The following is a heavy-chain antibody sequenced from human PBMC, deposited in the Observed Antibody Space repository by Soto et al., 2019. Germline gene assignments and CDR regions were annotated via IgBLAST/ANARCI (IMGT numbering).Heavy chain of an antibody. CDR2: IYYSGST. J-gene: IGHJ4*02. V-gene: IGHV4-59*08. CDR1: GGSISSYY. CDR3: ASTRRWGPFDY. Sequence: SETLSLTCTVSGGSISSYYWSWIRQPPGKGLEWIGYIYYSGSTNYNPSLKSRVTISVDTSKNQFSLKLSSVTAAVTAVYYCASTRRWGPFDYWGQGTLVTVSS. D-gene: IGHD7-27*01.